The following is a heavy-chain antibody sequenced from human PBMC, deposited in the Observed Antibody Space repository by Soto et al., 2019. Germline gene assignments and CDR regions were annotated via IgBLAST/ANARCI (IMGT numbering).Heavy chain of an antibody. CDR2: INQRGKT. CDR1: GGSFSGYY. CDR3: ERAIVLMLYGNPNWCDP. V-gene: IGHV4-34*01. Sequence: PSETLSLTCAVYGGSFSGYYWSCIRQPQGEGLGWIGEINQRGKTNYNTSLKSRVTIPVEKAQNQFSLRLTAVTAADRAVINGERAIVLMLYGNPNWCDPWGQGTRVTVSS. D-gene: IGHD2-8*01. J-gene: IGHJ5*02.